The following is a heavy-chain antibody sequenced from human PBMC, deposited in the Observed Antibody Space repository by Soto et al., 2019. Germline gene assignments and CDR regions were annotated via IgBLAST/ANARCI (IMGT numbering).Heavy chain of an antibody. CDR1: GYSFSDHW. D-gene: IGHD6-13*01. CDR3: ARTAAAGKYYYGVDV. CDR2: IYPGDSDT. Sequence: GESLKISCKGSGYSFSDHWIGWVRQMPGKGLEWMGIIYPGDSDTRYSPSFQGQVTISADKSISTASLQWSSLKASDTAMYYCARTAAAGKYYYGVDVWGQGTTVTVSS. V-gene: IGHV5-51*01. J-gene: IGHJ6*02.